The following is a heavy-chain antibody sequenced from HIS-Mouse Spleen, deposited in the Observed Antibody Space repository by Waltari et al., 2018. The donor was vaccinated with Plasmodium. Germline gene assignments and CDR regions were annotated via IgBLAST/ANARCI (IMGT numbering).Heavy chain of an antibody. CDR2: INPNSGGT. D-gene: IGHD6-13*01. Sequence: QVQLVQSGAEVKKPGASVKVSCKASGYTFTGYYMHWVRQAPGQGLEWMGWINPNSGGTNYAQKFQGRVTKTRDTSISTAYMELSRLRSDDTAVYYCARVLGYKAAAGTFVEYFQHWGQGTLVTVSS. V-gene: IGHV1-2*02. CDR1: GYTFTGYY. CDR3: ARVLGYKAAAGTFVEYFQH. J-gene: IGHJ1*01.